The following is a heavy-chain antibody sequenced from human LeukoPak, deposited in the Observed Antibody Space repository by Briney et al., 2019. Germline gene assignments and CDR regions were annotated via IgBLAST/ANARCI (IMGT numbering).Heavy chain of an antibody. D-gene: IGHD3-22*01. V-gene: IGHV3-30*04. CDR2: ILYDGSNK. J-gene: IGHJ6*02. CDR1: GLSLNSYA. Sequence: PGGSLRLSCAASGLSLNSYAIHWVRDAPGKGLEWVTAILYDGSNKHYADSVRGRFTISRDNSKNTLYLQMNSLRSDDRAVYYCAQGGWEIYYIYHGMDVWGRGTTVTVSS. CDR3: AQGGWEIYYIYHGMDV.